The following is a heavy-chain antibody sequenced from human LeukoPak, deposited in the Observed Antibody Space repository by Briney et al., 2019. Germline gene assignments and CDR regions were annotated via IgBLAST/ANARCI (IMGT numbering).Heavy chain of an antibody. CDR1: GYSFTSYD. CDR2: MNPNSGNT. J-gene: IGHJ6*02. CDR3: ARGYSYDRSGFYGMDV. D-gene: IGHD3-22*01. Sequence: ASVKVSCKTSGYSFTSYDFNWVRQAPGQGLGLMGWMNPNSGNTGYAQKFQGRVTMTRDTSISTAYMELSSLRSEDTALYYCARGYSYDRSGFYGMDVWGQGTTVTVSS. V-gene: IGHV1-8*01.